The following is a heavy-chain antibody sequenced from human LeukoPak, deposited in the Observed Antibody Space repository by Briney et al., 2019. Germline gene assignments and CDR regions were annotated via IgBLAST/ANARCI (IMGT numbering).Heavy chain of an antibody. CDR1: GGSLSGYY. CDR2: INHSGST. J-gene: IGHJ6*02. D-gene: IGHD3-10*01. Sequence: PSETLSLTCAVYGGSLSGYYWSWIRPPPGKGLEWIGEINHSGSTNYNPSLKSRVTISVDTSNNQCSLKLSSVTAADTAVYYCASLSMVRGASSGNYYYYYGMDVWGQGTTVTVAS. V-gene: IGHV4-34*01. CDR3: ASLSMVRGASSGNYYYYYGMDV.